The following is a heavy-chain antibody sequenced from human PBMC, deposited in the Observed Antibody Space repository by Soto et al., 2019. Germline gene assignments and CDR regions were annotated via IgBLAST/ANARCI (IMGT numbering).Heavy chain of an antibody. CDR1: GLTFADYA. CDR3: XKAGGYGGYDYGYPIDY. V-gene: IGHV3-9*01. CDR2: ISWNSGSI. Sequence: GGSLRLSFAASGLTFADYAMHGVRQAPGKGLEWVSGISWNSGSIGYADSVKGRFTISRDNAKNSLYLQMNSLRAEDTAVYYCXKAGGYGGYDYGYPIDYWGQGTLVTVSS. J-gene: IGHJ4*02. D-gene: IGHD5-12*01.